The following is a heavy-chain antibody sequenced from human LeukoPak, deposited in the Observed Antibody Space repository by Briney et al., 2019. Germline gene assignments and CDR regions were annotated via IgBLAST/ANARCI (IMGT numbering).Heavy chain of an antibody. D-gene: IGHD1-20*01. CDR1: GGSISSGSYY. CDR3: ARGGSNWNPLDY. CDR2: IYTSGST. V-gene: IGHV4-61*02. J-gene: IGHJ4*02. Sequence: SETLSLTCTVSGGSISSGSYYWSWIRQPAGKGLEWIGRIYTSGSTNYNPSLKSRVTISVDTSKNQFSLKLSSVTAADTAVYYCARGGSNWNPLDYWGQGTLVTVSS.